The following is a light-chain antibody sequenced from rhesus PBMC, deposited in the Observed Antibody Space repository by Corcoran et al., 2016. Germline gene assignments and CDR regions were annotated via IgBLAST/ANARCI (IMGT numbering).Light chain of an antibody. V-gene: IGKV1-69*01. J-gene: IGKJ1*01. Sequence: DIQMTQSPSSLSASVGDRVTIRCRASQGSSNWLAWYQQTPGKAPKILIYRASNLETGVPSRFSGSGTGTDFTHTISGRQPEDIATYYCQLNDKSPWTFGQGTKVEI. CDR1: QGSSNW. CDR3: QLNDKSPWT. CDR2: RAS.